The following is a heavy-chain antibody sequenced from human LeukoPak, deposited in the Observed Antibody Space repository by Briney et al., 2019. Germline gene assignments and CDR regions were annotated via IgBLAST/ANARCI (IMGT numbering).Heavy chain of an antibody. J-gene: IGHJ4*02. CDR3: GRTLPSLLWFGELYY. CDR2: IIPIFGTA. D-gene: IGHD3-10*01. CDR1: GGTFSSYA. V-gene: IGHV1-69*13. Sequence: SVKVSCKASGGTFSSYAISWVRQAPGQGLEWMGGIIPIFGTANYAQKFQGRVTITADESTSTAYMELSSLRSEDTAVYYCGRTLPSLLWFGELYYWGQGTLVTVSS.